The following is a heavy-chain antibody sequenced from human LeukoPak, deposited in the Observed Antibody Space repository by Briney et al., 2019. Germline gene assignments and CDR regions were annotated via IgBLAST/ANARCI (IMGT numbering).Heavy chain of an antibody. V-gene: IGHV1-69*02. CDR3: TKRVASTI. D-gene: IGHD1-26*01. Sequence: SVKVSCKASGGTFGSFTVQWVRQAPGQGLEWMGRIIPMLNIVNYAQKFQDRIIITADKSANIVYLELSSLRSQDTATYYCTKRVASTIWGQGTLVAVSS. CDR1: GGTFGSFT. J-gene: IGHJ4*02. CDR2: IIPMLNIV.